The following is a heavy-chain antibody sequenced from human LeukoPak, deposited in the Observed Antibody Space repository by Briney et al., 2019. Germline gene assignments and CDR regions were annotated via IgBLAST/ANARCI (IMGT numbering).Heavy chain of an antibody. CDR3: ARAFQYYDSSGYYYGGAFDI. V-gene: IGHV1-18*01. CDR2: ISAYNGNT. D-gene: IGHD3-22*01. J-gene: IGHJ3*02. CDR1: GYTFTSYG. Sequence: ASVKVSCKASGYTFTSYGISWVRQAPGQGLEWMGWISAYNGNTNYAQKLQGRVTMTTDTSTSTAYMELRSLRSDDTAVYYCARAFQYYDSSGYYYGGAFDIWGQGTMVTVSS.